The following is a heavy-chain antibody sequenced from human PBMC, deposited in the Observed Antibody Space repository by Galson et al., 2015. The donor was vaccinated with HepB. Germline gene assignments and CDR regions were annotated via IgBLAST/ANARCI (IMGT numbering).Heavy chain of an antibody. CDR3: ARDLVVTAIPRYYYYGMDV. CDR2: ISYDGSNK. J-gene: IGHJ6*02. Sequence: SLRLSCAASGFTFSSYAMHWVRQAPGKGLEWVAVISYDGSNKYYADSVKGRFTISRDNSKNTLYLQMNSLRAEDTAVYYCARDLVVTAIPRYYYYGMDVWGQGTTVTVSS. V-gene: IGHV3-30*04. CDR1: GFTFSSYA. D-gene: IGHD2-21*02.